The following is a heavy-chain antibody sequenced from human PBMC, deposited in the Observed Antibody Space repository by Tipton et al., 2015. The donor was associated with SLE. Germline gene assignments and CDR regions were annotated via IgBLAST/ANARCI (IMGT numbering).Heavy chain of an antibody. V-gene: IGHV3-48*04. J-gene: IGHJ5*02. CDR2: INFTGSPI. D-gene: IGHD5-12*01. CDR1: EFSFSTYT. Sequence: GSLRLSCTASEFSFSTYTMNWVRQAPGKGLEWIANINFTGSPIYYADSVKGRFTISRDDAKKSVFLQMNSLRVEDTAVYYCATGGYHQTWIDPWGQGTLVTVSS. CDR3: ATGGYHQTWIDP.